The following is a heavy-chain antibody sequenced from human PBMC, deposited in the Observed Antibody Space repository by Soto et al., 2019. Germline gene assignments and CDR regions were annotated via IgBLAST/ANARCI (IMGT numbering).Heavy chain of an antibody. D-gene: IGHD4-17*01. CDR3: AREYDYGDYDTYFDY. CDR2: IWYDGSNK. Sequence: PGGSLRLSCAASGFTFSSYGMHWVRQAPGKGLEWVAVIWYDGSNKYYADSVKGRFTTSRDNSKNTLYLQMNSLRAEDTAVYYCAREYDYGDYDTYFDYWGQGTLVTVSS. V-gene: IGHV3-33*08. CDR1: GFTFSSYG. J-gene: IGHJ4*02.